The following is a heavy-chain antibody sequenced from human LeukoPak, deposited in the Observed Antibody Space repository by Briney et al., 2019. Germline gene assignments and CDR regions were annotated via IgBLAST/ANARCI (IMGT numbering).Heavy chain of an antibody. CDR3: ASRGGYCSGGSCYGAFDY. Sequence: SVKVSCKASGGTFSSYAISWVRQAPGQGLEWMGGIIPIFGTANYAQKFQGRVTITADKSTSTAYMELSRLRSEDTAVYSCASRGGYCSGGSCYGAFDYWGQGNLVTVSS. CDR1: GGTFSSYA. D-gene: IGHD2-15*01. V-gene: IGHV1-69*06. CDR2: IIPIFGTA. J-gene: IGHJ4*02.